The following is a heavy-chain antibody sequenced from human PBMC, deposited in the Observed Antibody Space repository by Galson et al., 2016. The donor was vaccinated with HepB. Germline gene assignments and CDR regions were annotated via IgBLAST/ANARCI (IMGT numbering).Heavy chain of an antibody. CDR2: ITSHSGST. V-gene: IGHV3-23*01. J-gene: IGHJ3*02. CDR3: ANMKHIAAEPVDI. Sequence: SLRLSCAASGFTFSDYAMHWVRLAPGKGLAWVSGITSHSGSTYYADSVKGRFTISRDNSKSTLYLQMNSLRAEDTAVYFCANMKHIAAEPVDIWGQGTMVTVSS. D-gene: IGHD6-25*01. CDR1: GFTFSDYA.